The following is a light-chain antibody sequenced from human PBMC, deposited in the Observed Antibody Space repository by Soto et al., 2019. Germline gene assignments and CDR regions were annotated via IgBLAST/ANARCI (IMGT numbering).Light chain of an antibody. CDR3: QQRSNWPRDT. CDR2: DAS. J-gene: IGKJ4*01. CDR1: QSVSYY. Sequence: EFVLTQSPATLSLSPGERATLSCRASQSVSYYLAWYQQRPGQAPRLLIYDASNRATGIPARLSGSGSGTDFTLTISSLEPEDFAVYYCQQRSNWPRDTFGGGTKVEIK. V-gene: IGKV3-11*01.